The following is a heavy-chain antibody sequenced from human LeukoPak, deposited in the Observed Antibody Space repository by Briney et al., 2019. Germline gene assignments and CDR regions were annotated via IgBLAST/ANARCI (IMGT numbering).Heavy chain of an antibody. V-gene: IGHV3-49*03. CDR1: GFTFGDYA. Sequence: GGSLRLSCTASGFTFGDYAMSWFRQAPGKGLEWVGFIRGKAYGGTTEYAASVKGRFTISRDDSKSIAYLQMNSLKTEDTAVYYCTRAGGLRYFDSLPGDYWGQGTLVTVSS. J-gene: IGHJ4*02. CDR3: TRAGGLRYFDSLPGDY. CDR2: IRGKAYGGTT. D-gene: IGHD3-9*01.